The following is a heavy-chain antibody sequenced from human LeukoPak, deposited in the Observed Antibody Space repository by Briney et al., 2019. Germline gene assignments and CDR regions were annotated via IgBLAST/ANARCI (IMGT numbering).Heavy chain of an antibody. CDR1: VYTFTGYY. D-gene: IGHD4-17*01. Sequence: GASEKVSCKASVYTFTGYYIHWVRQAPGQGLEWMAWINPNSGGTNYAQKFQGRVTMTRDTSISTAYMELSRLRSDDTAVYYCARGETTVTYFDYWGQGTLVTVSS. J-gene: IGHJ4*02. V-gene: IGHV1-2*02. CDR2: INPNSGGT. CDR3: ARGETTVTYFDY.